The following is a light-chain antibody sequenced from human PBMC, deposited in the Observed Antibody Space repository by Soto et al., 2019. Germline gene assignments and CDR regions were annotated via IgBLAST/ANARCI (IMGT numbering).Light chain of an antibody. CDR2: KAS. CDR3: QQYNSYSLT. CDR1: ESIGTW. J-gene: IGKJ4*01. Sequence: DIQMTQSPSTLSASVGDRVTITCRASESIGTWVAWYQQKPGKAPKLLIYKASSLQSGVPSRFSVSGSGTEFTLTISILQPDDFATYYCQQYNSYSLTFGGGTKVEIK. V-gene: IGKV1-5*03.